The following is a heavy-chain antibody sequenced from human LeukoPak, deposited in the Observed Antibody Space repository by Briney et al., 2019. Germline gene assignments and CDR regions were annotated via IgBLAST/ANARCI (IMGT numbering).Heavy chain of an antibody. CDR1: GGSISSYY. Sequence: SETLSLTCTVSGGSISSYYWSWIRQPAGKGLEWIGRIYPSGTTNHNPSLKSRLTMSVDTSKNQFSLKLSSVTAADTAVYYCARGVARAGFDYWGQGTLVTVSS. CDR2: IYPSGTT. J-gene: IGHJ4*02. CDR3: ARGVARAGFDY. V-gene: IGHV4-4*07. D-gene: IGHD2-15*01.